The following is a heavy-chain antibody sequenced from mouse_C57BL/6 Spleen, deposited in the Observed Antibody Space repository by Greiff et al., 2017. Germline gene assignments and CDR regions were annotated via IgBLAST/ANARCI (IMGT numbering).Heavy chain of an antibody. J-gene: IGHJ1*03. CDR2: ISGGGSYT. CDR1: GFTFSSYG. Sequence: EVKVVESGGDLVKPGGSLKLSCAASGFTFSSYGMSWVRQTPDKRLEWVATISGGGSYTYYPDSVKGRFTISRDNAKNTLYLQMSSLKSEDTAMYYCARTEFYYGSSYWYFDVWGTGTTVTVSS. V-gene: IGHV5-6*01. CDR3: ARTEFYYGSSYWYFDV. D-gene: IGHD1-1*01.